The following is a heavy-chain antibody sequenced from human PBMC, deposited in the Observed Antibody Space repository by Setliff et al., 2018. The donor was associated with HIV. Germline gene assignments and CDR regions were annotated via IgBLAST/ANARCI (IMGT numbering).Heavy chain of an antibody. Sequence: GGSLRLSCTASGFTFGDYAMSWARQAPGKGLEWVANMDEHGDKKYYVASLKGRFTISRDNAKNSLFLQMSNLRAEDTAVYYCAALSLRTNAVYGIVSTRFDPWGRGTLVTVSS. D-gene: IGHD2-8*01. J-gene: IGHJ5*02. CDR2: MDEHGDKK. CDR3: AALSLRTNAVYGIVSTRFDP. V-gene: IGHV3-7*03. CDR1: GFTFGDYA.